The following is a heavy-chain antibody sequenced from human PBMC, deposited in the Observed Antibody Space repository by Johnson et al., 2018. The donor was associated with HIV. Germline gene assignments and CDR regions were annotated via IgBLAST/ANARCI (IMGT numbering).Heavy chain of an antibody. D-gene: IGHD1-26*01. CDR2: ISWDGGST. CDR3: AKGGDTTGYDSFDI. V-gene: IGHV3-43*02. J-gene: IGHJ3*02. Sequence: VQLVESGGGMVQPGGSLRLSCAASGFTVSSNYMSWVRQAPGKGLEWVSLISWDGGSTYYGDSVKGRFTVSRDNSKNYLYLQMNSLRTEDTALYYCAKGGDTTGYDSFDIWGQGTMVTVSS. CDR1: GFTVSSNY.